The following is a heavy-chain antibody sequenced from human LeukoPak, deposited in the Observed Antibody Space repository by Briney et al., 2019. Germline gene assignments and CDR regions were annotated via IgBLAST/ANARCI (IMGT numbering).Heavy chain of an antibody. CDR2: ISGDSTYT. CDR1: GFTFHDYY. V-gene: IGHV3-11*05. Sequence: GGSLRLSCAASGFTFHDYYMAWVRQVPGKGPEWVAHISGDSTYTNYVDSVKGRFTISRDNAKNSVSLHMNSLGAEHTAVYFCAKGAYCGAYCYPYYLDYWGQGALVTVSS. J-gene: IGHJ4*02. CDR3: AKGAYCGAYCYPYYLDY. D-gene: IGHD2-21*01.